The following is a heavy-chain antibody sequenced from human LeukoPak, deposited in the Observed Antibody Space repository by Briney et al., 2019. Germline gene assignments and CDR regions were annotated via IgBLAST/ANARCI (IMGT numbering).Heavy chain of an antibody. CDR3: ARVAQHRMVYAPLDY. J-gene: IGHJ4*02. CDR2: FDPEDGET. V-gene: IGHV1-24*01. CDR1: GYTLTELS. D-gene: IGHD2-8*01. Sequence: ASVKVSCMVSGYTLTELSMHWVRQAPGKGLEWMGGFDPEDGETIYAQKFQGGVTMTEDTSTDTAYMELSSLRSEDTAVYYCARVAQHRMVYAPLDYWGQGTLVTVST.